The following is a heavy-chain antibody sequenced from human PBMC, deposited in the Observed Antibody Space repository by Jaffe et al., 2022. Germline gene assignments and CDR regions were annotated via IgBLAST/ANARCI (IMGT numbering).Heavy chain of an antibody. D-gene: IGHD3-22*01. CDR1: GFTVSSNY. CDR2: IYSGGST. Sequence: EVQLVESGGGLVQPGGSLRLSCAASGFTVSSNYMSWVRQAPGKGLEWVSVIYSGGSTYYADSVKGRFTISRDNSKNTLYLQMNSLRAEDTAVYYCARNEQSYDSSGYYFDYWGQGTLVTVSS. CDR3: ARNEQSYDSSGYYFDY. J-gene: IGHJ4*02. V-gene: IGHV3-66*02.